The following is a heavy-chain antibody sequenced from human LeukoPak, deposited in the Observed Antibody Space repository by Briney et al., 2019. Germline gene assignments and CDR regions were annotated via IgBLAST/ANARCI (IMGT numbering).Heavy chain of an antibody. J-gene: IGHJ3*01. CDR2: INPNSGGP. V-gene: IGHV1-2*02. D-gene: IGHD1-26*01. CDR3: ARELGINAFDV. CDR1: GYTFTGHY. Sequence: GASVKVSCKASGYTFTGHYIHWVRQAPGQGFEWMGWINPNSGGPNYAQNFQGRLTMTTDTSISTAYMELSRLTSDDTTVYYCARELGINAFDVWRQGTLVTVSS.